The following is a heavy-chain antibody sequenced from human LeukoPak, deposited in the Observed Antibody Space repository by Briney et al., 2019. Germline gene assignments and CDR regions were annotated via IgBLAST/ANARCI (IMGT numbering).Heavy chain of an antibody. CDR1: GFTFANFA. D-gene: IGHD2-15*01. CDR2: ISSSGSTI. Sequence: GGSLRLSCAVSGFTFANFAMSWVRQAPGKGLEWVSYISSSGSTIFYADSVKGRFTISRDNAKNSLYLQMNSLRAEDTAVYYCARSVVAATETFDYWGQGTLVTVSS. J-gene: IGHJ4*02. V-gene: IGHV3-11*04. CDR3: ARSVVAATETFDY.